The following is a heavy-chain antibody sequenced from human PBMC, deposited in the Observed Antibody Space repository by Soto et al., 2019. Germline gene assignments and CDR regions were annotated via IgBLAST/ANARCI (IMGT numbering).Heavy chain of an antibody. V-gene: IGHV3-33*01. CDR3: ARANYYDSSGYADY. J-gene: IGHJ4*02. CDR1: GFTFSSYG. D-gene: IGHD3-22*01. Sequence: GGSLRLSCAASGFTFSSYGMHWVRQAPGKGLEWVAVIWYDGSNKYYADSVKGRFTISRDNSKNTLYLQMNSLRAEDTAVYYCARANYYDSSGYADYWGQGTLVTVSS. CDR2: IWYDGSNK.